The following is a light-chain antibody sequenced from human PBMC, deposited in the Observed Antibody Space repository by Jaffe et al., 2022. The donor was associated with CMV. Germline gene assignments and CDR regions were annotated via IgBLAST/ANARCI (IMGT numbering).Light chain of an antibody. V-gene: IGKV3-11*01. CDR3: QQRSDWPRT. J-gene: IGKJ1*01. Sequence: EIVLTQSPATLSLSSGQRATLSCRASQSVSSSLAWFQQQPGQAPRLLIYDASKRATGVPARFSGSGSGTDFTLTISSLEPEDFAVYYCQQRSDWPRTFGQGTRVEIK. CDR2: DAS. CDR1: QSVSSS.